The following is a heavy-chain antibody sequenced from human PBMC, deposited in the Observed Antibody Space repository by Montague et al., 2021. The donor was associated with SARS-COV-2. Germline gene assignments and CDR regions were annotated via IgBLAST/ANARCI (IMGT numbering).Heavy chain of an antibody. J-gene: IGHJ2*01. CDR2: HFSGST. Sequence: HFSGSTYYNPSLKSRVTISVDTSKNQFSLKLSSVTAADTAVYYCARHVYDILTGYYTYWYFDLWGRGTLVSVSS. D-gene: IGHD3-9*01. CDR3: ARHVYDILTGYYTYWYFDL. V-gene: IGHV4-39*01.